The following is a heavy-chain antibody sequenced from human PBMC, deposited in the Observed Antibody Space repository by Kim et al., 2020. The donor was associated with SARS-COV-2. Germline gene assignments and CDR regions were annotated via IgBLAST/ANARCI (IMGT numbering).Heavy chain of an antibody. J-gene: IGHJ3*02. CDR1: GYTFTSYA. Sequence: ASVKVSCKASGYTFTSYAMNWVRQAPGQGLEWMGWINTNTGNPTYAQGFTGRFVFSLDTSVSTAYLQISSLKAEDTAVYYCARGHDSSGYYSAFDIWGQGTMVTVSS. D-gene: IGHD3-22*01. CDR2: INTNTGNP. V-gene: IGHV7-4-1*02. CDR3: ARGHDSSGYYSAFDI.